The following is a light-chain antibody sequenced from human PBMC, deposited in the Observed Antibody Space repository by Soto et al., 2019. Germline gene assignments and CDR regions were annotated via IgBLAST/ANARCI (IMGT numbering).Light chain of an antibody. CDR3: HQYGISP. V-gene: IGKV3-20*01. CDR2: GAS. J-gene: IGKJ4*01. Sequence: EIVLTQSPGTPSLSPGERATLSCRASQSVSSNYLAWYQQKPGQAPRLLIYGASSRATGIPDRFSGSGSGTEFTLTISRLEPEDSAVYYCHQYGISPFGGGTKVDIK. CDR1: QSVSSNY.